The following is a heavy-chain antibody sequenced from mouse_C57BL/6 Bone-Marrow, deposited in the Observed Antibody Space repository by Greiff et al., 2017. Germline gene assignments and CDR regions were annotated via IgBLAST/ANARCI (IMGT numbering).Heavy chain of an antibody. D-gene: IGHD2-2*01. CDR1: GYTFTSYW. CDR3: ARGGDYGDDEDAMDY. CDR2: IYPGSGST. Sequence: VQLQQPGAELVKPGASVKMSCKASGYTFTSYWITWVKQRPGQGLEWIGDIYPGSGSTNYNEKFKSKATLTVDTSSSTAYMQLSSLTSEDAAVYYCARGGDYGDDEDAMDYWGQGTSVTVSS. V-gene: IGHV1-55*01. J-gene: IGHJ4*01.